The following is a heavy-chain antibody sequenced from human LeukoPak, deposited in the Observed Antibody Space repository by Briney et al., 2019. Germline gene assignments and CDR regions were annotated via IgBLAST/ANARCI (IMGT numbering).Heavy chain of an antibody. CDR2: ISKDGSNK. CDR3: AKDGYYSSGTYFDY. Sequence: PGGSLRLSCAASGFTFSSYAMHWVRQAPGKGLEWVAVISKDGSNKYYAGSVKGRFTISRDNPRNTLYLQMDSLRAEDTAVYYCAKDGYYSSGTYFDYWGQGTLVTVSS. V-gene: IGHV3-30*18. J-gene: IGHJ4*02. CDR1: GFTFSSYA. D-gene: IGHD3-10*01.